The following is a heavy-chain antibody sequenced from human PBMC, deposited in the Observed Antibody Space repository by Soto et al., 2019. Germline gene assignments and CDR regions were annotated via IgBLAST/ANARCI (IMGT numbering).Heavy chain of an antibody. Sequence: QVQLVESGGGVVQPGQSLRLSCVASGFPFSYAMHWVRQAPGKGLECVAVISYDGSNTYYPDSVKGRFTISRENSKNKLYLQMRGLRAEDTGVYYCARDRMSKISTQGRLDYWGQGTLVTVAS. V-gene: IGHV3-30-3*01. CDR2: ISYDGSNT. D-gene: IGHD2-15*01. CDR1: GFPFSYA. J-gene: IGHJ4*02. CDR3: ARDRMSKISTQGRLDY.